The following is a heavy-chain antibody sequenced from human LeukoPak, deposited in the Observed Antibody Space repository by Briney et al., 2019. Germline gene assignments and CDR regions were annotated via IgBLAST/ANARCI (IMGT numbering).Heavy chain of an antibody. CDR2: ISYDGSNK. J-gene: IGHJ5*02. CDR1: GFTFSSYA. D-gene: IGHD6-19*01. V-gene: IGHV3-30*04. Sequence: GGSLRLSCAASGFTFSSYAMHWVRQAPGKGLEWVAVISYDGSNKYYADFVKGRFTISRDNSKNTLYLQMNSLRAEDTAVYYCARGAGSGWYNNWFDPWGQGTLVTVSS. CDR3: ARGAGSGWYNNWFDP.